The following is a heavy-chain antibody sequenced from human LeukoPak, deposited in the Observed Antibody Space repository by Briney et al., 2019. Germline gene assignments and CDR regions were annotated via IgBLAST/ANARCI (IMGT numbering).Heavy chain of an antibody. D-gene: IGHD3-10*01. J-gene: IGHJ6*03. CDR3: ARVYYGSGSLYYYYYYMDV. V-gene: IGHV3-53*01. CDR2: IYSGGST. CDR1: GFTVSSNY. Sequence: PGGSLRLSCAASGFTVSSNYMSWVGQAPGKGLEWVSVIYSGGSTYYADSVKGRFTISRDNSKNTLYLQMNSLRAEDTAVYYCARVYYGSGSLYYYYYYMDVWGKGTTVTISS.